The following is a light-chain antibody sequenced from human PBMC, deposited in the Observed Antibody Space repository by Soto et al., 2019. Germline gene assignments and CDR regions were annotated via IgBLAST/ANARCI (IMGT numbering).Light chain of an antibody. J-gene: IGKJ3*01. Sequence: EIVLTQSPCTLSLSPGERATLSCRASQSVSSSNLAWYQQKPGQAPRLLIYDASSRATGIPDRFSGSGSGTDFTLTINRLEPEDFAVYYCQQYGSSPRFGPGTKVDI. CDR3: QQYGSSPR. CDR2: DAS. CDR1: QSVSSSN. V-gene: IGKV3-20*01.